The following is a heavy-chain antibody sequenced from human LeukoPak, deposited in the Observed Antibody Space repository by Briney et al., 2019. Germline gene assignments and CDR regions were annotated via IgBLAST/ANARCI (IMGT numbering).Heavy chain of an antibody. CDR1: GGSISSGSYY. D-gene: IGHD5-18*01. CDR2: IFYSGST. CDR3: AGLRGYSNS. J-gene: IGHJ5*02. Sequence: SETLSLTCTVSGGSISSGSYYWGWIRQPPGKGLEWIGSIFYSGSTYYNPSLKSRVTISVDTSKSQFSLKLNSVTTADTAVYYCAGLRGYSNSWGQGTLVTVSS. V-gene: IGHV4-39*01.